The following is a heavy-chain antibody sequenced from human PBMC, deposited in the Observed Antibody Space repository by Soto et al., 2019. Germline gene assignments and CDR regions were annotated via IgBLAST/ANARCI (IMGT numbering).Heavy chain of an antibody. J-gene: IGHJ6*03. CDR2: INAGNGNT. CDR3: ARDRGVAPPVAGNTHYYYYMDG. V-gene: IGHV1-3*01. D-gene: IGHD6-19*01. CDR1: GYTFTSYA. Sequence: ASVKVSCKASGYTFTSYAMHWVRQAPGQRLEWMGWINAGNGNTKYSQKFQGRVTITRDTSASTAYMELSSLRSEDTAVYYCARDRGVAPPVAGNTHYYYYMDGWGKGTTVTVSS.